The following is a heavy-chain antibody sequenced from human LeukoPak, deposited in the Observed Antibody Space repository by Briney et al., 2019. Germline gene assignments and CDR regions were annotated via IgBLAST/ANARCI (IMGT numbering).Heavy chain of an antibody. CDR2: IYYSGST. V-gene: IGHV4-59*01. D-gene: IGHD3-3*01. CDR3: AGVFGVELYYYYYMDV. J-gene: IGHJ6*03. Sequence: SETLSLTCTVSGGSISSYYWSWIRQPPGKGLEWIGYIYYSGSTKYNPSLKSRVTISVDTSKNQFSLKLSSVTAADTAVYYCAGVFGVELYYYYYMDVWGKGTTVTVSS. CDR1: GGSISSYY.